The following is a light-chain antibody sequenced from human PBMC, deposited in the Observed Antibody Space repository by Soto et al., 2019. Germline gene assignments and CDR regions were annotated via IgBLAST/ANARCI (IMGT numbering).Light chain of an antibody. Sequence: QSALTQPASVSGSPGQSIAISCIGTSSDVGAYDYVSWYQQHPDRAPKLMVYEVHNRPSGVSNRFSGSKSVNTATLTISGLQPEDEADYYCASHTSSSTRVFGTGTKLTVL. V-gene: IGLV2-14*03. CDR2: EVH. CDR3: ASHTSSSTRV. CDR1: SSDVGAYDY. J-gene: IGLJ1*01.